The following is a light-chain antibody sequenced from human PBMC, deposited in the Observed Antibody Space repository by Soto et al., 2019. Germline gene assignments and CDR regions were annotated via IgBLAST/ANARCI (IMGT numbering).Light chain of an antibody. CDR3: QKYYSXPWT. V-gene: IGKV4-1*01. Sequence: DIVMTQSPDSLTVSLGERATINCKSSQSVLYSSNNKNYLAWYQQKPGQPPQLLIYWASTRESGVPDRFSGSGYGTDFSLPLSSXXXXDVAVYYCQKYYSXPWTFGXGNXXEX. CDR2: WAS. CDR1: QSVLYSSNNKNY. J-gene: IGKJ1*01.